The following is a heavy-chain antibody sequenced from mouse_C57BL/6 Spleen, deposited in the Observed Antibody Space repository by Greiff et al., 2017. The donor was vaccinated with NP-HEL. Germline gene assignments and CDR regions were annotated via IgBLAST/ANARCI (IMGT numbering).Heavy chain of an antibody. CDR1: GYTFTSYW. CDR2: IHPNSGST. D-gene: IGHD1-1*01. CDR3: ARRHYGSSYVGYFDV. V-gene: IGHV1-64*01. J-gene: IGHJ1*03. Sequence: VQLQQPGAELVKPGASVKLSCKASGYTFTSYWMHWVKQRPGQGLEWIGMIHPNSGSTNYNEKFKSKATLTVDKSSSTAYMQLSSLTSEDSAVYYCARRHYGSSYVGYFDVWGTGTTVTVSS.